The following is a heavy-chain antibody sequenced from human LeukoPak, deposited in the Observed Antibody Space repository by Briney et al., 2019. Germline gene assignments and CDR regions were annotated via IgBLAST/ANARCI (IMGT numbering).Heavy chain of an antibody. CDR1: GYTFTSYG. D-gene: IGHD6-6*01. V-gene: IGHV1-18*01. CDR3: ASGKISSSSPAYYYYGMDV. CDR2: ISAYNGNT. J-gene: IGHJ6*02. Sequence: ASVKVSCKASGYTFTSYGISWVRQAPGQGLEWMGWISAYNGNTNYAQKLQGRVTMTTDTSTSTAYMELRSLISDDTAVYYCASGKISSSSPAYYYYGMDVWGQGTTVTVSS.